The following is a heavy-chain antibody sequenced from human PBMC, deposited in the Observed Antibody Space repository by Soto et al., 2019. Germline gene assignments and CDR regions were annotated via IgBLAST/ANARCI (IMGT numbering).Heavy chain of an antibody. Sequence: ASVKVSCKASVFSVDTTYCIHWVRRAPGQGLEWMGSINPNSGDTNYAQNFQGRVTMTRDTSISTAYMEVSSLTSDDTAVYYCGSPRSGPSPDVGHWGHGTVVTVSS. CDR1: VFSVDTTYC. CDR3: GSPRSGPSPDVGH. D-gene: IGHD2-15*01. V-gene: IGHV1-2*02. J-gene: IGHJ4*01. CDR2: INPNSGDT.